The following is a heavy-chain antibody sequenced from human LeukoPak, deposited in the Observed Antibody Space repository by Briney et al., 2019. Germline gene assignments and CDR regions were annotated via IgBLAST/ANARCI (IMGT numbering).Heavy chain of an antibody. Sequence: PGGSLRLSCAASGFTFSSYSMNWVRQAPGKGLEWVSYISSSSGTIYYADSVKGRFTISRDNAKNSLYLQMNSLRDEDTAVYYCAREQDSSGYYYNYFDYWGQGTLVTVSS. CDR2: ISSSSGTI. D-gene: IGHD3-22*01. J-gene: IGHJ4*02. CDR1: GFTFSSYS. CDR3: AREQDSSGYYYNYFDY. V-gene: IGHV3-48*02.